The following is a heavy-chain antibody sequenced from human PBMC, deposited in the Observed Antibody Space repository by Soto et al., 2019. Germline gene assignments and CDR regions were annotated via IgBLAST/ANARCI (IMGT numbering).Heavy chain of an antibody. D-gene: IGHD6-13*01. Sequence: EVQLVESGGGLVQPGRSLRLSCAASGFTFDDYAMHWVRQAPGKGLEWVSGISWNSGSIGYADSVKGRFTISRDNAKNALYLQMNSLRAEDTAFYYCSKDRYSSSWRDFDYWGQGTLVTVSS. J-gene: IGHJ4*02. V-gene: IGHV3-9*01. CDR2: ISWNSGSI. CDR3: SKDRYSSSWRDFDY. CDR1: GFTFDDYA.